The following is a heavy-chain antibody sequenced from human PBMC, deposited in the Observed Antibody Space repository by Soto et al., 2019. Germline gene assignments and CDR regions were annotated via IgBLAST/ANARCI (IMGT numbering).Heavy chain of an antibody. V-gene: IGHV1-69*12. CDR1: GGTFSSYA. CDR3: AGGLDNPRKQPQYDY. J-gene: IGHJ4*02. Sequence: QVQLVQSGAEVKKPGSSVKVSCKASGGTFSSYAISWVRQAPGQGLEWMGGIIPIFGTANYAQKFQGRVTMTADESTSTADMELSSLRSEDTAVYYCAGGLDNPRKQPQYDYWGQGTLVTVSS. CDR2: IIPIFGTA. D-gene: IGHD1-1*01.